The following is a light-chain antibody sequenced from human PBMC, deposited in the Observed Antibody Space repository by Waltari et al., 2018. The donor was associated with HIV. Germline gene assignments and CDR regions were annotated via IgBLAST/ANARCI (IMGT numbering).Light chain of an antibody. J-gene: IGKJ2*01. CDR1: QSVSSN. Sequence: IVMTQSPVTLSVSPGERATLSCWASQSVSSNLAWFQQKPGQAPRLLIYGASTRATGIPARFSGSGSGTEFTLTISSLQSEDFAVYYCQQYNSWPPYTFGQGTKLEIK. V-gene: IGKV3-15*01. CDR3: QQYNSWPPYT. CDR2: GAS.